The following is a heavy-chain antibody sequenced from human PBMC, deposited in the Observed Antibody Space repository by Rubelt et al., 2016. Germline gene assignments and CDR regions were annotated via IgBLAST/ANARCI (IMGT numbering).Heavy chain of an antibody. CDR3: AWARKKGGYYFDY. J-gene: IGHJ4*02. Sequence: QVQLVQSGAEVKKPGASVKVSCKVSGYTLTELSMHWVRQAPGKGLEWMGGFDPEDGETIYAQKFQGRVTMTTDTSTSTAYMELRSLRSDDTAVYYCAWARKKGGYYFDYWGQGTLVTVSS. CDR2: FDPEDGET. D-gene: IGHD3-16*01. V-gene: IGHV1-24*01. CDR1: GYTLTELS.